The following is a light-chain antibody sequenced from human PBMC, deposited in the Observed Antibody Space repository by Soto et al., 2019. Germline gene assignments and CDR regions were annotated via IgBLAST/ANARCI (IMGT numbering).Light chain of an antibody. V-gene: IGLV2-14*01. J-gene: IGLJ3*02. CDR1: SNDVGSYDR. CDR3: ASYTSTNTLM. Sequence: QSALTQTASVSGSPGQSITISCTGTSNDVGSYDRVSWYQHHPGGAPKLIISEVSNRPSGVPDRFSGSKSGNLASLTISGLQADDEGYYYCASYTSTNTLMFGGGTQLTVL. CDR2: EVS.